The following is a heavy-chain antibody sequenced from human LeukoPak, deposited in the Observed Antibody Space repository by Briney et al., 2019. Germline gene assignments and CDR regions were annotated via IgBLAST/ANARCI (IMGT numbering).Heavy chain of an antibody. D-gene: IGHD1-14*01. CDR3: ARQESGTWFDP. V-gene: IGHV4-59*08. Sequence: SETLSLTCNVSGGSISTYYWRWIRQPPGKGLEWSGFIYYGSTNYNPSLKSRVTISVDTSKNQCSLKLSSVTAADTAVYYCARQESGTWFDPWGQGILVTVSS. CDR1: GGSISTYY. CDR2: IYYGST. J-gene: IGHJ5*02.